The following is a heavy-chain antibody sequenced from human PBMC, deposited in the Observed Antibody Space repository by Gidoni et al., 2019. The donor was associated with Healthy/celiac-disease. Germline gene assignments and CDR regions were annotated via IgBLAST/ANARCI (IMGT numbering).Heavy chain of an antibody. Sequence: QVHLVESGGGVVQPGRSLRLSCAASGFTFSSYGMHWVRQAPGKGLEWVAIISYDGSTKYYADSVKGRFTISRDNSKNMLFLQMNSLRPEDTALYYCAKHHQGRYDSSGYYNYFDYWGQGTLVTVSS. J-gene: IGHJ4*02. V-gene: IGHV3-30*18. CDR2: ISYDGSTK. CDR3: AKHHQGRYDSSGYYNYFDY. CDR1: GFTFSSYG. D-gene: IGHD3-22*01.